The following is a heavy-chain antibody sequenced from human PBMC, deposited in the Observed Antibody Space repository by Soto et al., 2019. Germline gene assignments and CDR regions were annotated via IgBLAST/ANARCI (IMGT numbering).Heavy chain of an antibody. V-gene: IGHV5-51*01. D-gene: IGHD5-12*01. J-gene: IGHJ6*03. CDR3: ARVICGYGNHHYCMVV. CDR1: GYSFTNCW. Sequence: GEALKISCKGYGYSFTNCWICGVRRLPGKGLEWMGIIYPGDSDTRYSPSFQGQVTISADKSISTAYLQWSSLKASDTAMYYCARVICGYGNHHYCMVVWGKTTT. CDR2: IYPGDSDT.